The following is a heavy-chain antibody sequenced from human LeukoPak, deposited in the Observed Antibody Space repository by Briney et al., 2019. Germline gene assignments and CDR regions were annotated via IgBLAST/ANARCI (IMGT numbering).Heavy chain of an antibody. V-gene: IGHV3-48*03. CDR1: GFTFSSYE. CDR2: ISSSGSTI. Sequence: PGGSLRLSCAASGFTFSSYEMNWVRQAPGKGLEWVSYISSSGSTIYYADSVKGRFTISRDNAKNSLYLRMNSLRAEDTAVYYCARAMITFGGVIVPFDYWGQGTLVTVSS. D-gene: IGHD3-16*02. CDR3: ARAMITFGGVIVPFDY. J-gene: IGHJ4*02.